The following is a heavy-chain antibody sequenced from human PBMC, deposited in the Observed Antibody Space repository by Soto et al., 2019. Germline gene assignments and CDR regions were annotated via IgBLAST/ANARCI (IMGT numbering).Heavy chain of an antibody. CDR2: INPSGGST. Sequence: QVQLVQSGAEVKKPGASVKVSCKASGYTFTSYYMHWVRQAPGQGLEWMGIINPSGGSTSYAQKFQGRVTMTRDTSTSTVYMELSSLRSEDTAVYYCAREPAAGPFGGTYGMDVWGQGTTVTVSS. D-gene: IGHD2-2*01. CDR3: AREPAAGPFGGTYGMDV. J-gene: IGHJ6*02. CDR1: GYTFTSYY. V-gene: IGHV1-46*01.